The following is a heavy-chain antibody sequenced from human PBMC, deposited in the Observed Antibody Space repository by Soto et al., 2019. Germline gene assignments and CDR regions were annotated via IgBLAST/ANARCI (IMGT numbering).Heavy chain of an antibody. D-gene: IGHD1-26*01. J-gene: IGHJ4*02. CDR2: ISGSGGST. Sequence: GGSLRLSCAASGFTFSTYGRHWVRQAPGKGREWVSAISGSGGSTYYADSVKGRFTISRDNSKNTLYLQMNSLRAEDTAVYYCAKDREVGNWPFDYWGQGTLVTVSS. CDR1: GFTFSTYG. V-gene: IGHV3-23*01. CDR3: AKDREVGNWPFDY.